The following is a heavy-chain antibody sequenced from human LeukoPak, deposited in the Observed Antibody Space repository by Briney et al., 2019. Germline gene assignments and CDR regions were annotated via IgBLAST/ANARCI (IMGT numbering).Heavy chain of an antibody. CDR2: IYYSGST. CDR3: ARSVWDTAMVMGY. Sequence: PSETLSLTCTVSGGSISSHYWSWIRQPPGKGLEWIGYIYYSGSTNYNPSLKSRVTISVDTSENQFSLKLSSVTAADTAVYYCARSVWDTAMVMGYWGQGTLVTVSS. D-gene: IGHD5-18*01. CDR1: GGSISSHY. V-gene: IGHV4-59*11. J-gene: IGHJ4*02.